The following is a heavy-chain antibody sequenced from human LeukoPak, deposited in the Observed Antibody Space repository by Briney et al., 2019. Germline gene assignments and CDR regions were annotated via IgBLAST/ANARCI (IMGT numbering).Heavy chain of an antibody. V-gene: IGHV3-21*01. CDR2: ISSSSSYI. J-gene: IGHJ4*02. CDR1: GFTFSSYS. CDR3: ASDIVVVPAAIVRGSVDY. D-gene: IGHD2-2*01. Sequence: GGSLRLSCAASGFTFSSYSMNWVRQAPGKGLEWVSSISSSSSYIYYADSVKGRFTISRDNAKNSLYLQMNSLRAEDTAVYYCASDIVVVPAAIVRGSVDYWGQGTLVTVSS.